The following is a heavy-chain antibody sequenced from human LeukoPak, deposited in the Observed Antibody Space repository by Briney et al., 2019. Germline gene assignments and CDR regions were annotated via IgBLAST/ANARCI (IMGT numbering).Heavy chain of an antibody. CDR3: ARDPTERGPRDY. CDR2: IRDKPNSYTT. D-gene: IGHD1-1*01. Sequence: PGGSLRLSCAASGFTLSDHYMDWVRQAPGKGLEWVGRIRDKPNSYTTEYAASVKGRFTISRDDSKNSLYLQMNSLKTEDTAVYYCARDPTERGPRDYWGQGTLVTVSS. CDR1: GFTLSDHY. J-gene: IGHJ4*02. V-gene: IGHV3-72*01.